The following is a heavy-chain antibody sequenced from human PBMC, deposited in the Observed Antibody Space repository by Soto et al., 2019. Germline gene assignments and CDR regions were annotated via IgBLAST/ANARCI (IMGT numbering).Heavy chain of an antibody. V-gene: IGHV4-31*03. D-gene: IGHD6-6*01. CDR3: ARVTSPFLYFDL. Sequence: KTSETLSLTCTVSGGSISSGGYYWSWIRQHPGKGLEWIGYIYYSGSTYYNPSLESRVAISVDTSKKQFSLKLSSVTAADTAVYYCARVTSPFLYFDLCGRGTLLTVSS. CDR1: GGSISSGGYY. J-gene: IGHJ2*01. CDR2: IYYSGST.